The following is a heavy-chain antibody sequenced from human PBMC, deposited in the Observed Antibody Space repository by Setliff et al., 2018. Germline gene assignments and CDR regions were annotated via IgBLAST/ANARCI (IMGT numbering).Heavy chain of an antibody. V-gene: IGHV3-11*04. CDR1: GFTFIDYY. J-gene: IGHJ2*01. Sequence: GGSLRLSCAASGFTFIDYYMNWIRQTPRKGLEWISLIDPRGSPVDYADSVKGRFTISRDNAKNSLYLRMNSLRAEDTAVYYCARVAGRGRYWYFDLWGRGTLVTVSS. CDR2: IDPRGSPV. CDR3: ARVAGRGRYWYFDL.